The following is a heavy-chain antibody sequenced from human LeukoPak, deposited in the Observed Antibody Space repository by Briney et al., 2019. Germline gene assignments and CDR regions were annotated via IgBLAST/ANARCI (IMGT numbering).Heavy chain of an antibody. CDR3: ARADPMIVVVNDAFDI. V-gene: IGHV1-18*01. Sequence: ASVKVSCKASGYTFTSYGISWVRQAPGQGLEWMGWISAYNGNTNYAQKLQGRVTMTTDTSTSTAYMELRSLRSDDTAVYYCARADPMIVVVNDAFDIWGQGTMVPVSS. D-gene: IGHD3-22*01. J-gene: IGHJ3*02. CDR2: ISAYNGNT. CDR1: GYTFTSYG.